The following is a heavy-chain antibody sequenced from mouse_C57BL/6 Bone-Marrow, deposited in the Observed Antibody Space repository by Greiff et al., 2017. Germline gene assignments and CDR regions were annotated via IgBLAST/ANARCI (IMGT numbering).Heavy chain of an antibody. CDR3: AREGLEDGYYGYAMDY. D-gene: IGHD2-3*01. CDR1: GYTFTSYW. V-gene: IGHV1-64*01. CDR2: IHPNSGST. J-gene: IGHJ4*01. Sequence: QVQLKQPGAELVKPGASVKLSCKASGYTFTSYWMHWVKQRPGQGLEWIGMIHPNSGSTNYNEKFKSKATLTVDKSSSTAYMQLGSLTSEDSAVHYCAREGLEDGYYGYAMDYWGQGTSVTVSA.